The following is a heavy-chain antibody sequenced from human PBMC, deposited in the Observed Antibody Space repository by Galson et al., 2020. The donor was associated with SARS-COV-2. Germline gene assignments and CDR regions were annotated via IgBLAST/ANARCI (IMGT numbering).Heavy chain of an antibody. D-gene: IGHD3-10*01. CDR1: GYTFSGNY. CDR2: INPNSGDT. Sequence: ASVKVSCKASGYTFSGNYMHWVRLAPGQGLEWMGRINPNSGDTDVAQKFQGRVTMTTDTSLTTAYMELSRLTSDDTAVYYCTRGSNSSPFYHFDPWGQGTLVTVSS. CDR3: TRGSNSSPFYHFDP. V-gene: IGHV1-2*06. J-gene: IGHJ5*02.